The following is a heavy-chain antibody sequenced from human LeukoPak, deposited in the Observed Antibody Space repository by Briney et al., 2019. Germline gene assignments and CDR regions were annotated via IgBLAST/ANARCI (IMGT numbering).Heavy chain of an antibody. CDR2: ISGSGGNT. CDR1: EFTFSSSA. Sequence: PGGSLRLSCAASEFTFSSSAMSWVRQAPGKGLEWVSAISGSGGNTYYADSVKGRFTISRDNSKNTLYLQMNSLRAEDTAVYYCARREYSYGYRFDYWGQGTLVTVSS. V-gene: IGHV3-23*01. CDR3: ARREYSYGYRFDY. J-gene: IGHJ4*03. D-gene: IGHD5-18*01.